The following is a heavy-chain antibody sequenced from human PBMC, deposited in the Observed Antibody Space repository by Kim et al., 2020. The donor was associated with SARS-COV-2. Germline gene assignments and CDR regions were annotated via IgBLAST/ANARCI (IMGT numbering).Heavy chain of an antibody. D-gene: IGHD3-16*01. V-gene: IGHV3-33*08. Sequence: GGSLRLSCAASGFTFSSYGMHWVRQAPGKGLEWVSGIRNDGSSTYYADSVKGRFTISRDNSKNTLYLQMNSLRVEDTALYYCARLGGVGSSKVWGQGTLVTVSS. CDR3: ARLGGVGSSKV. CDR1: GFTFSSYG. J-gene: IGHJ4*02. CDR2: IRNDGSST.